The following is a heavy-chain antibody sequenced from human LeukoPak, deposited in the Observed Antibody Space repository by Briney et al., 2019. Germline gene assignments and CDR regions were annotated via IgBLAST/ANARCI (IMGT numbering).Heavy chain of an antibody. CDR1: GGSFSGYY. Sequence: PSETLSLTCAVYGGSFSGYYWSWIRQPPGKGLEWIGEINHSGSTNYNPSLKSRVTISVDTSKNQFSLKLSSVTAADTAVYYCARANIAYYFDYWGQGTLVTVSS. V-gene: IGHV4-34*01. J-gene: IGHJ4*02. D-gene: IGHD2/OR15-2a*01. CDR2: INHSGST. CDR3: ARANIAYYFDY.